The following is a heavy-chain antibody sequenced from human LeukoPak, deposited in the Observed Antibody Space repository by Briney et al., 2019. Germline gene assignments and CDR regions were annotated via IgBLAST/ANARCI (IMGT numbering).Heavy chain of an antibody. V-gene: IGHV4-59*12. D-gene: IGHD2-2*01. CDR2: IYYSGGT. CDR3: AREVLYCSSTSCPVV. CDR1: GGSISSYY. J-gene: IGHJ3*01. Sequence: SETLSLTCTVSGGSISSYYWSWIRQPPGKGLEWIGYIYYSGGTNYNPPLKSRVTISVDTSKNQFSLKLSSVTAADTAVYYCAREVLYCSSTSCPVVWGQGTMVTVSS.